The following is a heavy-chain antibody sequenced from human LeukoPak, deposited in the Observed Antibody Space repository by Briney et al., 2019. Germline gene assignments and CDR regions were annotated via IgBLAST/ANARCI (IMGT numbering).Heavy chain of an antibody. CDR2: TYYRSKWYN. CDR1: GGSISSYY. CDR3: ARALRGAYDY. Sequence: KPSETLSLTCTVSGGSISSYYWNWIRQSPSRGLEWLGRTYYRSKWYNDYAVSVKSRITINPDTSKNQFSLQLNSVTPEDTAVYYCARALRGAYDYWGQGTLVTVSS. D-gene: IGHD3-10*01. V-gene: IGHV6-1*01. J-gene: IGHJ4*02.